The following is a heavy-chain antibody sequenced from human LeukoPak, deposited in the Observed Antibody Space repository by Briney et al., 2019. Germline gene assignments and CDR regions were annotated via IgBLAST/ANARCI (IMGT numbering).Heavy chain of an antibody. Sequence: GGSLRLSCAASGFTFDDYAMHWVRQAPGKGLEWVSGISWNSGSIGYADSVKGRFTISRDNAKNSLYLQMNSLRAEDTALYYCAKDSQSLYDSSGYPDYWGQGTLVTVSS. D-gene: IGHD3-22*01. J-gene: IGHJ4*02. CDR2: ISWNSGSI. V-gene: IGHV3-9*01. CDR3: AKDSQSLYDSSGYPDY. CDR1: GFTFDDYA.